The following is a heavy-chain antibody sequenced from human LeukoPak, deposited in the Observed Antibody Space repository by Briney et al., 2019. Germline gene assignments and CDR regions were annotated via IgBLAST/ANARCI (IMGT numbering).Heavy chain of an antibody. CDR1: GGSFSGYY. V-gene: IGHV4-34*01. CDR3: ARGYYGSGSYSWFDP. CDR2: INHSGST. D-gene: IGHD3-10*01. J-gene: IGHJ5*02. Sequence: SETLSLTYAVYGGSFSGYYWSWIRQPPGKGLEWIGEINHSGSTYYNPSLKSRVTISVDRSKNQFSLKLSSVTAADTAVYYWARGYYGSGSYSWFDPWGQGTLVTVSS.